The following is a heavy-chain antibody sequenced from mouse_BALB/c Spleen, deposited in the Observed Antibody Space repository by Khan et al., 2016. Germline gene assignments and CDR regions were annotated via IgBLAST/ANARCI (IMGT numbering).Heavy chain of an antibody. CDR2: ISYDGSN. Sequence: EVKLLESGPGLVKPSQSLSLTCSVTGYSITSGYYWNWIRQFPGNNLEWMGYISYDGSNNYNPSPKNRISIARDTSKNQFFLKLNSVTTEDTATYYCARLRRVYAMDYWGQGTSVTVSS. J-gene: IGHJ4*01. CDR1: GYSITSGYY. D-gene: IGHD2-12*01. V-gene: IGHV3-6*02. CDR3: ARLRRVYAMDY.